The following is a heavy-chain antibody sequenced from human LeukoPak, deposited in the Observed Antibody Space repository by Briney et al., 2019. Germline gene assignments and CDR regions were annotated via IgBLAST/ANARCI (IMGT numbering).Heavy chain of an antibody. CDR2: INPNSGGT. D-gene: IGHD6-19*01. CDR1: GYTFTGYY. Sequence: ASVKVSCTASGYTFTGYYMHWVRPAPGQGLEWMGWINPNSGGTNYAQKFQGRVTMTRDTSISTAYMELSRLRSDDTAVYYCARSDAGIAVAGTDYWGQGTLVTVSS. J-gene: IGHJ4*02. CDR3: ARSDAGIAVAGTDY. V-gene: IGHV1-2*02.